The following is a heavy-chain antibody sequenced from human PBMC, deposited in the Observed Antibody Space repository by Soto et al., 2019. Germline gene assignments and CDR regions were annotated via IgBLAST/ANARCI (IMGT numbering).Heavy chain of an antibody. J-gene: IGHJ4*02. CDR2: IIPILGIA. Sequence: SVKVSCKASGGTFSSYTISWVRQAPGQGLEWMGRIIPILGIANYAQKFQGRVTMTTDTSTSTAYMELRSLRSDDTAVYYCARDIGAVTTRFFDYWGQGTLVTVSS. CDR1: GGTFSSYT. V-gene: IGHV1-69*04. D-gene: IGHD4-17*01. CDR3: ARDIGAVTTRFFDY.